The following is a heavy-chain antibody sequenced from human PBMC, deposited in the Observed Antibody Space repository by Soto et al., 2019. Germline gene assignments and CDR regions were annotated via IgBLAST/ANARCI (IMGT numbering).Heavy chain of an antibody. CDR1: GYTFTGYY. D-gene: IGHD3-10*02. J-gene: IGHJ6*02. V-gene: IGHV1-2*02. CDR2: INPNSGGT. CDR3: ARVNTMTGEGLYYYYGMDV. Sequence: ASVKVSCKASGYTFTGYYMHWVRQAPGQGLEWMGWINPNSGGTNYAQKFQGRVTMTRDTSISTAYMELSRLRSDDTAVYYCARVNTMTGEGLYYYYGMDVWGQGTTVTVSS.